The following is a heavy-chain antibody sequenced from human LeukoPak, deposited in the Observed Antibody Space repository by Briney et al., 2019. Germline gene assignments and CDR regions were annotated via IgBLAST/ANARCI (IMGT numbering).Heavy chain of an antibody. D-gene: IGHD2-2*02. CDR1: GGTFSSYA. CDR3: ASVDCSSTSCYMAFGY. V-gene: IGHV1-18*01. CDR2: ISAYNGNT. J-gene: IGHJ4*02. Sequence: ASVKVSCKASGGTFSSYAISWVRQAPGQGLEWMGWISAYNGNTNYAQKLQGRVTMTTDTSTSTAYMELRSLRSDDTAVYYCASVDCSSTSCYMAFGYWGQGTLVTVSS.